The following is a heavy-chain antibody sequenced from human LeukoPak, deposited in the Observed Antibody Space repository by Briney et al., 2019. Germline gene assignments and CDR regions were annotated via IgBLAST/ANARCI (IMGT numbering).Heavy chain of an antibody. CDR1: GGSISSSSYY. CDR2: IYYSGST. Sequence: PSETLSLTCTVSGGSISSSSYYWGWIRQPPGKGLEWIGSIYYSGSTYYNPSLKSRVTISVDTSKNQFSLKLSSVTAADTAVYYYAREAHGNSGYDSGLDYWGQGTLVTVSS. CDR3: AREAHGNSGYDSGLDY. D-gene: IGHD5-12*01. J-gene: IGHJ4*02. V-gene: IGHV4-39*07.